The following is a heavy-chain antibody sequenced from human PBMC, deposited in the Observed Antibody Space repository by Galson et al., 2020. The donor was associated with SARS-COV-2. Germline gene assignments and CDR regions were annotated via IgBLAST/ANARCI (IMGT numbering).Heavy chain of an antibody. CDR1: GFTFSSNA. CDR2: ISYDGNNK. CDR3: ARDQRSCDY. J-gene: IGHJ4*02. Sequence: GSLSLSCAASGFTFSSNAMHWVRQAPGKGLEWVAIISYDGNNKFYADSVKGRFTISRDNSKNTLYLQMNSLRDEDTAVYYCARDQRSCDYWGQGTLVTVSS. V-gene: IGHV3-30*01. D-gene: IGHD6-25*01.